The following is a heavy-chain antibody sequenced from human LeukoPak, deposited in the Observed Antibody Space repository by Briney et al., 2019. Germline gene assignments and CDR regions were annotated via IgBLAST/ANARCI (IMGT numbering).Heavy chain of an antibody. V-gene: IGHV3-74*01. CDR1: GFSFSICW. J-gene: IGHJ4*02. CDR3: ARVGRTPPFN. Sequence: PGGSLRLSCAASGFSFSICWMHWVRQAPGKGLVWVSQINPDGSSTDYADSVKGRFTSSRDNAKNTVYLQMNSLRAEDTAVYYCARVGRTPPFNWGQGTLVTVSS. CDR2: INPDGSST.